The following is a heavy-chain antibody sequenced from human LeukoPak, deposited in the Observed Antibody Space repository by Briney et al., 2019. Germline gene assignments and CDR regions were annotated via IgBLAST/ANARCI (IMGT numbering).Heavy chain of an antibody. D-gene: IGHD3-16*01. V-gene: IGHV1-69*06. J-gene: IGHJ4*02. Sequence: SVKVPCKASGDTFSNFALSWVRQAPGQGPEWVGRIIPMFGTTNYAQKFQGRVTITADKSTSTAYMELSSLRSEDTAVYYCARDLLGDSPFDYWGQGTLVTVSS. CDR3: ARDLLGDSPFDY. CDR2: IIPMFGTT. CDR1: GDTFSNFA.